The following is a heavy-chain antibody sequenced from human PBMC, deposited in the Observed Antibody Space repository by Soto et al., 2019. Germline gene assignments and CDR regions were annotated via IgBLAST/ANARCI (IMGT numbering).Heavy chain of an antibody. V-gene: IGHV3-48*02. CDR3: ARSVEGHFDY. CDR1: GFPFSLYS. J-gene: IGHJ4*02. D-gene: IGHD6-19*01. Sequence: GGSLRLSCAASGFPFSLYSMNWVRQAPGKGLEWFSYITSDTNTIKYADSVKGRFTISRDNAKNSLYLQMNSLRDEDTAVYFCARSVEGHFDYWGQGTVVTVSS. CDR2: ITSDTNTI.